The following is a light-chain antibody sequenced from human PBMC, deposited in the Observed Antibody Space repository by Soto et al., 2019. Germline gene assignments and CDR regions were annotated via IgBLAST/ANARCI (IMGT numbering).Light chain of an antibody. CDR2: DVN. J-gene: IGLJ2*01. CDR1: SSDIGAYNF. Sequence: QSVLTQPASVSGSPGQSITISCTGTSSDIGAYNFVSWYQQHPGKAPKLMLYDVNIRPSGVSNRFSGSKSGNTASLTISGLQAEEEADYYCPSWTTSPTMILGGGTKVTVL. V-gene: IGLV2-14*03. CDR3: PSWTTSPTMI.